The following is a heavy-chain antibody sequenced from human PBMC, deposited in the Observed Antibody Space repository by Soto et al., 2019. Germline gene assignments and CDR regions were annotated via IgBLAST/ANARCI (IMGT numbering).Heavy chain of an antibody. D-gene: IGHD2-2*01. CDR1: GGTFSSYA. V-gene: IGHV1-69*01. Sequence: QVQLVQSGAEGKKPGSSVKVSCKASGGTFSSYAISWVRQAPGQGLEWMGGIIPIFGTANYAQKFQGRVTIPADESTSTAYMELSSLRSEDTAVYYCARDGGYCSSTSCRGYYYYGMDVWGQGTTVTVSS. CDR2: IIPIFGTA. J-gene: IGHJ6*02. CDR3: ARDGGYCSSTSCRGYYYYGMDV.